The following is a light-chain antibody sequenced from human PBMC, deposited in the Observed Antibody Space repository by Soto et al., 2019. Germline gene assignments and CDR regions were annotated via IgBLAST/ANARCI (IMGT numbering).Light chain of an antibody. Sequence: ERVMKQSAATLSVYQGERATLSCRASQSVGSNLAWYQQKPGQAPRLLIFGASSRATGVPARFSGSGSGTEFTLTINSLQSEDFAVYFCQQYDNLPLTFGPGTKVDI. J-gene: IGKJ3*01. V-gene: IGKV3-15*01. CDR3: QQYDNLPLT. CDR1: QSVGSN. CDR2: GAS.